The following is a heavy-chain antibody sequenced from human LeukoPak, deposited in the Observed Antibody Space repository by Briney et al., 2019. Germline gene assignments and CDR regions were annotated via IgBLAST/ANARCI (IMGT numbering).Heavy chain of an antibody. CDR3: VRYSGDADY. J-gene: IGHJ4*02. CDR2: IRSKVYGGTT. D-gene: IGHD5-12*01. V-gene: IGHV3-49*04. CDR1: GFTFSSYA. Sequence: GRSLRLSCAASGFTFSSYAMHWVRQAPGKGLEWVGFIRSKVYGGTTEYAASVKGRFTISRDDSKSIAYLQMNSLKSEDTAVYYCVRYSGDADYWGQGTLVTVSS.